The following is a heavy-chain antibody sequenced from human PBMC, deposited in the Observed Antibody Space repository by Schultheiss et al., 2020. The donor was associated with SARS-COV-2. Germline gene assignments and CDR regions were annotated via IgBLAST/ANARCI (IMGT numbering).Heavy chain of an antibody. V-gene: IGHV3-23*01. D-gene: IGHD3-3*01. J-gene: IGHJ4*02. Sequence: GGSLRLSCAASGFTFSSYSMNWVRQAPGKGLEWVSAISGSGGSTYYADSVKGRFTISRDNSKNTLYLQMNSLRAEDTAVYYCASYDFWSGSSRGYWGQGTLVTVSS. CDR2: ISGSGGST. CDR1: GFTFSSYS. CDR3: ASYDFWSGSSRGY.